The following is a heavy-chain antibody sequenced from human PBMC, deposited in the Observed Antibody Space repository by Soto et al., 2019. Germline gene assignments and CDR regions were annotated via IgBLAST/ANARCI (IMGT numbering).Heavy chain of an antibody. V-gene: IGHV4-59*08. CDR1: GGSMSGYF. D-gene: IGHD6-19*01. J-gene: IGHJ4*02. Sequence: SETLSLTCSVSGGSMSGYFWNWIRQPPGKGLEWIGYIYYNGNTNYNPSLKSRVTISIDTSKNQFSLRLNSVTAADTAVYYCARLGSGWYFFFDYWGQGTLVTVSS. CDR2: IYYNGNT. CDR3: ARLGSGWYFFFDY.